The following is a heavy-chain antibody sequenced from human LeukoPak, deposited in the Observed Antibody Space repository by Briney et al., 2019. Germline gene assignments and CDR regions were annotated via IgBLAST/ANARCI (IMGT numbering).Heavy chain of an antibody. D-gene: IGHD3-9*01. V-gene: IGHV6-1*01. CDR3: ARTLYYDILTGPADWFDP. J-gene: IGHJ5*02. CDR2: TYYRSKWYN. CDR1: GDSVSSNSAA. Sequence: SQTLSLTCAISGDSVSSNSAAWNWIRQSPSRGLEWLGRTYYRSKWYNDYAVSVKSRITINPDTSKNQFSLQLNSVTPEDTAVYYCARTLYYDILTGPADWFDPWGQGTLVTASS.